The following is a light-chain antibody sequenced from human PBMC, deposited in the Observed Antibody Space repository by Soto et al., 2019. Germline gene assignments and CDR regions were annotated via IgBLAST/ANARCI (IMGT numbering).Light chain of an antibody. J-gene: IGKJ4*01. CDR2: LAS. V-gene: IGKV2-28*01. CDR3: KQALQNPLT. Sequence: DIVLTQSPLSLSVTPGEPASISCRSSQSLLHSNGNNYLEWYLQKTGQSPQVLIYLASNRASGGPDRFSGSGSGTDFPLKISRVEAEDVGVYYCKQALQNPLTFGGGTKVEIK. CDR1: QSLLHSNGNNY.